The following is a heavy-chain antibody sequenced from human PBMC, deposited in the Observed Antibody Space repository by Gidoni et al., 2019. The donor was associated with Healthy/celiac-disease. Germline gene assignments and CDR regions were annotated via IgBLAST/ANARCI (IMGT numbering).Heavy chain of an antibody. CDR2: ISGRCGST. V-gene: IGHV3-23*01. Sequence: EVKLLESGGGLVQPGGSLRLACAACGFTFSSYAMSWVRQAPGKGLEWVSAISGRCGSTYYADSVKCRFTISRDNSKNTLYLQMNSLRAEDTAVYYCAAFEGYSYVSYWGQGTLVTVSS. CDR3: AAFEGYSYVSY. J-gene: IGHJ4*02. CDR1: GFTFSSYA. D-gene: IGHD5-18*01.